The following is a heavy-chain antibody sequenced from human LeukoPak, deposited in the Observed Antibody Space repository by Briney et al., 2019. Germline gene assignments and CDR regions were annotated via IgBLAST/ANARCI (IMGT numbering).Heavy chain of an antibody. CDR2: ISGSGGST. CDR1: GFTFSSYA. D-gene: IGHD1-14*01. J-gene: IGHJ4*02. CDR3: AKDDGGNAGYFDY. V-gene: IGHV3-23*01. Sequence: GGSLRLSCAASGFTFSSYAMSWVRQPPGKGLEWVSAISGSGGSTYYADSVKGRFTISRDNSKNTLYLQMNRLRAEDTAIYYCAKDDGGNAGYFDYWGQGALVTVSS.